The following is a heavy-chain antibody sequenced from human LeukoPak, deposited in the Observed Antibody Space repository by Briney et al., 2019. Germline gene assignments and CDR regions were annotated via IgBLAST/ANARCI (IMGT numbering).Heavy chain of an antibody. CDR3: ARRDGHNGRDY. V-gene: IGHV3-53*01. CDR2: IYSGGST. D-gene: IGHD5-24*01. Sequence: GGSLRLSCVVSGFTVSNNYMSWVRQAPRKGLEWVSLIYSGGSTYYADSVKGRFTISRDNSKNTVYLQMNSLRAEDTAMYYCARRDGHNGRDYRGQGTLVTVSS. J-gene: IGHJ4*02. CDR1: GFTVSNNY.